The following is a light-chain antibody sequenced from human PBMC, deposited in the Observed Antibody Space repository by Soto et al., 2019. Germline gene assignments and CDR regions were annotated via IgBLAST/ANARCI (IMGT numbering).Light chain of an antibody. J-gene: IGKJ1*01. CDR2: AAS. Sequence: IWMTQSPSLLSASTGDRVTITCRASQGIGNDLGWYQQKPGKAPKLLIYAASSLQSGVPSRFSGSGSGTDFTLTIRSLQPEDFATYYCLQDNNYPWTFGQGTKVDIK. CDR3: LQDNNYPWT. CDR1: QGIGND. V-gene: IGKV1-6*01.